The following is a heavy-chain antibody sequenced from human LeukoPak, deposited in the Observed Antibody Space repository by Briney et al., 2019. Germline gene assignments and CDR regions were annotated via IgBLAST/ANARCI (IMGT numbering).Heavy chain of an antibody. V-gene: IGHV4-61*02. Sequence: TSETLSLTCTVSGGSVGSDNSYWNWIRQPAGKGLEWIGRIYADGSSTYNPSLKSRVTILVDSSKNQFSLRLSSMTAADTAVYYCARGYYYRTWGLGTLVTVSS. CDR1: GGSVGSDNSY. CDR2: IYADGSS. J-gene: IGHJ4*02. D-gene: IGHD3-10*01. CDR3: ARGYYYRT.